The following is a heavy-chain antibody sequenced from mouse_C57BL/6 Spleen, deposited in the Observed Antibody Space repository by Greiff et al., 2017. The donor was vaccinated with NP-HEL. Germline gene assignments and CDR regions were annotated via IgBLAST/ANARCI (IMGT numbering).Heavy chain of an antibody. D-gene: IGHD1-1*02. V-gene: IGHV5-4*01. Sequence: EVQLQESGGGLVKPGGSLKLSCAASGFTFSSYAMSWVRQTPEKRLEWVATISDGGSYTYYPDNVKGRFTISRDNAKNNLYLQMSHLKSEDTAMYYCARDGGTSGYFDVWGTGTTVTVSS. CDR1: GFTFSSYA. CDR2: ISDGGSYT. J-gene: IGHJ1*03. CDR3: ARDGGTSGYFDV.